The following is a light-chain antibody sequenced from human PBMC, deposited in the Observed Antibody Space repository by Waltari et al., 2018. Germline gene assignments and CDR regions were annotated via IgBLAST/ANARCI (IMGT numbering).Light chain of an antibody. CDR1: NSNIVANP. V-gene: IGLV1-44*01. CDR2: NRT. J-gene: IGLJ3*02. CDR3: AAWDDSLNGNWV. Sequence: QSVLTQPPSASGTPGQRVTISCSGSNSNIVANPVHWLHQLPGTAPRLLIFNRTDPTSGVPDRFSGSKSGTSASLAISGLQSEEEAEYYCAAWDDSLNGNWVFGGGTKVTVL.